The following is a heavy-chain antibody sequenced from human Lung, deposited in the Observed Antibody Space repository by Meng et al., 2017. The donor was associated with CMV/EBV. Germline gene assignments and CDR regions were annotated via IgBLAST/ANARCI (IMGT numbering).Heavy chain of an antibody. J-gene: IGHJ4*02. CDR2: IYHSGST. CDR1: GGSISSSNW. Sequence: VRRQRSGPGLVKPSGTLSLPCAVSGGSISSSNWWSWVRQPPGKGLEWIGEIYHSGSTNYNPSLKSRVTIPVDKSKNQFSLKLSSVTAADTAVYYCASFPPPGKQWLVTDYWGQGTLVTVSS. CDR3: ASFPPPGKQWLVTDY. V-gene: IGHV4-4*02. D-gene: IGHD6-19*01.